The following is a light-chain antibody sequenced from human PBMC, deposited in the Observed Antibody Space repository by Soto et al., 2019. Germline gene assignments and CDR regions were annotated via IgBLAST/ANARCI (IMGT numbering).Light chain of an antibody. CDR3: ASWDDSLNGVV. J-gene: IGLJ2*01. CDR2: SNT. Sequence: QSVLTQPPSASGTPGQRVTISCSGSSSSIGSNTVSWYQQLPGTAPELLIYSNTQRPPGVPDRFSGSKSGTSASLAISGLQSDDDADFFCASWDDSLNGVVFGGGTKVTVL. V-gene: IGLV1-44*01. CDR1: SSSIGSNT.